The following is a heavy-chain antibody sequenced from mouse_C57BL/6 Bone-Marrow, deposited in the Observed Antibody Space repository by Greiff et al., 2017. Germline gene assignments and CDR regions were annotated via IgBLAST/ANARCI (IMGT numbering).Heavy chain of an antibody. V-gene: IGHV5-17*01. Sequence: EVKLVESGGGLVKPGGSLKLSCAASGFTFSDYGMHWVRQAPEKGLEWVAYISSGSRTIYYAATVKGRFTISRDNAKNTLFLQMTSLRSEDTAMYYCARTGSFDYWGQGTTLTVSS. CDR3: ARTGSFDY. CDR2: ISSGSRTI. J-gene: IGHJ2*01. CDR1: GFTFSDYG. D-gene: IGHD4-1*01.